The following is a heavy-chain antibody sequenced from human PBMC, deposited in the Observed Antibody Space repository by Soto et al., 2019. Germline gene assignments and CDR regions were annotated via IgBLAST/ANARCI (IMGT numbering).Heavy chain of an antibody. CDR3: AKEDYDFWSAPLTGYYGMDV. D-gene: IGHD3-3*01. J-gene: IGHJ6*02. V-gene: IGHV3-30*18. CDR1: GFAFSTYG. CDR2: ISYDGSNK. Sequence: PGGSLRLSCATSGFAFSTYGMHWVRQAPGKGLEWVAVISYDGSNKYYADSVKGRFTISRDNSKNTLYLQMNSLRAEDTAVYYCAKEDYDFWSAPLTGYYGMDVWGQGTTVTVSS.